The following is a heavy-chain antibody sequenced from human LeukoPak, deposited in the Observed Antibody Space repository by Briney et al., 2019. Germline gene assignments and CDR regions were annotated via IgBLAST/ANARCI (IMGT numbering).Heavy chain of an antibody. CDR3: TTLKGSFDD. J-gene: IGHJ4*02. CDR1: GYTFTSYY. Sequence: GASVKVSCKASGYTFTSYYIDWVRQAPGQGLEWMGKIHPNGGSTNYAQRFQGRATMTRDTSTSTVYMELSSLTSEDTAVYYCTTLKGSFDDWGQGTLVTVSS. V-gene: IGHV1-46*01. CDR2: IHPNGGST.